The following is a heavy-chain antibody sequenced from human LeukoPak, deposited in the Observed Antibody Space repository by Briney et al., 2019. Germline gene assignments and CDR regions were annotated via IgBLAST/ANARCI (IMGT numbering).Heavy chain of an antibody. J-gene: IGHJ4*02. CDR3: AKESGKFDY. Sequence: NPGGSLRLSCAAAGFTFSSYAMSWVRQAPGQGLEWVSSISSSSSYIYYADSVKGRFTISRDNSKNSLYLEMNSLRTEDAAMYYCAKESGKFDYWGQGTLVAVSS. CDR1: GFTFSSYA. CDR2: ISSSSSYI. V-gene: IGHV3-21*04.